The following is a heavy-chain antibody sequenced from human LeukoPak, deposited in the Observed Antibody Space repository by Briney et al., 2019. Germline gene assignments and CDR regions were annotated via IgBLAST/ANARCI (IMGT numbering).Heavy chain of an antibody. CDR3: AKGWFGELNNWFDP. J-gene: IGHJ5*02. Sequence: PGGSLRLSCAASGFTFSSYGMHWVRQVPGKGLEWVSGISWNGGSIEYADSVKGRFTISRDNAKSSLYLQMNSLRAEDTALYYCAKGWFGELNNWFDPWGQGTLVTVSS. CDR1: GFTFSSYG. CDR2: ISWNGGSI. D-gene: IGHD3-10*01. V-gene: IGHV3-9*01.